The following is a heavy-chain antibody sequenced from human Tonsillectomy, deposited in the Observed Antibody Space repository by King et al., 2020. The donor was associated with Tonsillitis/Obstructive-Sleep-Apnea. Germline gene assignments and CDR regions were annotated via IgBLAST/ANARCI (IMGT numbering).Heavy chain of an antibody. CDR3: ARDRYIVEIPAAVDAFDV. CDR1: GFTFSSYE. D-gene: IGHD2-2*01. V-gene: IGHV3-48*03. Sequence: VQLVESGGGLVQPGGSLRLSCAASGFTFSSYEMTWVRQAPGKGLEWVSFISSSGNTIYYADSVKGRFTISRDNAKNSLYLQMNSLRADDTAVYYCARDRYIVEIPAAVDAFDVWGQGTMVTVSS. J-gene: IGHJ3*01. CDR2: ISSSGNTI.